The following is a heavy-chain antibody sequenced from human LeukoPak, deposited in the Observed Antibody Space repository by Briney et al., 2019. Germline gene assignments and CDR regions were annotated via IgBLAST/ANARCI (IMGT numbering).Heavy chain of an antibody. Sequence: SETLSLTCAVSGGSISSTNWWSWDRQPPGKGLEWIGEIYRSGTTNYKPSLKSRVTISLDKSRNHFSLKLTSVTAADSAVYYCARRSPYSTGWSSYFDYWGQGALVTVSS. V-gene: IGHV4-4*02. CDR2: IYRSGTT. D-gene: IGHD6-19*01. CDR3: ARRSPYSTGWSSYFDY. J-gene: IGHJ4*02. CDR1: GGSISSTNW.